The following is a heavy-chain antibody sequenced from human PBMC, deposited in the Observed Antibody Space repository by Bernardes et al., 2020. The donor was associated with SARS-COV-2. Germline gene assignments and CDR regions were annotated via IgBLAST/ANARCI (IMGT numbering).Heavy chain of an antibody. CDR1: GGSVSGRNYY. J-gene: IGHJ6*02. Sequence: SETLSLTCNVSGGSVSGRNYYWNWIRQPPGKGLEWIGYISYSGSTTYNPSLESRVTISMDTSENQFSLKLRSVTAADTALYYCAKDVKYYYTMDVWGQGTTVTVSS. CDR3: AKDVKYYYTMDV. CDR2: ISYSGST. V-gene: IGHV4-61*01.